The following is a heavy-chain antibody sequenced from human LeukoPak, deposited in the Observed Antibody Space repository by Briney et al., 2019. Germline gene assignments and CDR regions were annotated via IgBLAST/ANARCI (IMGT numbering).Heavy chain of an antibody. CDR1: GFTFSSYG. Sequence: GGSLRLSCAASGFTFSSYGMHWVRQAPGKGLEWVAVIWYDGSNKYYADSVKGRFTISRDNSKNTLYLQMNSLRAEDTAVYYCARDLRIAAAGHHTYYYFGMDVWGQGTTVTVSS. D-gene: IGHD6-13*01. J-gene: IGHJ6*02. CDR2: IWYDGSNK. V-gene: IGHV3-33*01. CDR3: ARDLRIAAAGHHTYYYFGMDV.